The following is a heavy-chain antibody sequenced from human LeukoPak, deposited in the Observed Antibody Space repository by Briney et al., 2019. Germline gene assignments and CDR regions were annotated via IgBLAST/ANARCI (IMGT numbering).Heavy chain of an antibody. Sequence: SVNVSCKTSGYSFTNHAPHWVRQAPGQSLEWMGWINAGNGNTEFSEEFQGRVTMTRDISASTAYMELSSLRFDDMAVYYCARVPGSGWYFFDSWGQGTLVTVSS. CDR1: GYSFTNHA. D-gene: IGHD6-19*01. CDR2: INAGNGNT. CDR3: ARVPGSGWYFFDS. J-gene: IGHJ4*02. V-gene: IGHV1-3*03.